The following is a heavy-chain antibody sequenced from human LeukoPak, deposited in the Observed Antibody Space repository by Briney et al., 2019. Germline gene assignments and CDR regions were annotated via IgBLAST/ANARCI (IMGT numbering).Heavy chain of an antibody. J-gene: IGHJ6*02. CDR2: ISSSSSTI. CDR1: GFTFSSYS. V-gene: IGHV3-48*01. CDR3: AKGYGSGSFYAMDV. D-gene: IGHD3-10*01. Sequence: GGSLRLSCAASGFTFSSYSMNWVRQAPGKGLEWVSYISSSSSTIYYADSVKGRFTISRDNAKNSLYLQMNSLRVEDTAVYYCAKGYGSGSFYAMDVWGQGTTVTVSS.